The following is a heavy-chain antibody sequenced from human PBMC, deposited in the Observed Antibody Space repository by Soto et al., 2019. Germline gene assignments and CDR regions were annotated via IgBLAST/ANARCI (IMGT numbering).Heavy chain of an antibody. J-gene: IGHJ5*01. CDR3: AKDPTYASGTLNWFES. CDR2: ISYDESNK. V-gene: IGHV3-30*18. CDR1: GCIFIDYG. D-gene: IGHD3-10*01. Sequence: WGSLRLCVTESGCIFIDYGLILVHQTPGKGLEWVAVISYDESNKSYGDSVKGRFTISRDNSKNTVYLQMDSLRAGDTAIYYCAKDPTYASGTLNWFESWGQGTLVTVFS.